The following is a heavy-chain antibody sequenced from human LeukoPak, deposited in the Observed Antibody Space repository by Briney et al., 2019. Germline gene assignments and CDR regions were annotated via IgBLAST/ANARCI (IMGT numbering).Heavy chain of an antibody. CDR2: IKDDGSEK. CDR1: GFTFSSYW. D-gene: IGHD6-19*01. CDR3: AKDKAGEQAVAGTWFDY. J-gene: IGHJ4*02. V-gene: IGHV3-7*03. Sequence: PGGSLRLSCAASGFTFSSYWMSWVRQAPGKGLEWVANIKDDGSEKYYVDSVKGRFTISRDNSKNTLYLQMNSLRAEDTAVYYCAKDKAGEQAVAGTWFDYWGQGTLVTVSS.